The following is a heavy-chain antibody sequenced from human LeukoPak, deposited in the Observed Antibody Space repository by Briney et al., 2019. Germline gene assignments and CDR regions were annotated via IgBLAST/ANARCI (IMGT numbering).Heavy chain of an antibody. Sequence: GASVKVSCKASGYTFTGNNIHWVRKAPRQGLEWMGWINPNSGGTNYAQKFQGRVTMTRDTSISTAYMELSRLRSDDTAVYYCARDPYYYDSSGYYYVQAFDIWGQGTMVTVSS. CDR2: INPNSGGT. J-gene: IGHJ3*02. CDR3: ARDPYYYDSSGYYYVQAFDI. V-gene: IGHV1-2*02. D-gene: IGHD3-22*01. CDR1: GYTFTGNN.